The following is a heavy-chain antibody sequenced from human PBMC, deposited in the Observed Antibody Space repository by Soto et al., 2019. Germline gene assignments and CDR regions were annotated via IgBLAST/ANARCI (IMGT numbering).Heavy chain of an antibody. CDR2: IYYSGST. D-gene: IGHD5-18*01. Sequence: LCGGSISSGGYYWSWIRQHPGKGLEWIGYIYYSGSTYYNPSLKSRVTISVDTSKNQFSLKLSSVTAADTAVYYCARVRSIQLWIAFDYWGQGTLVTVSS. CDR3: ARVRSIQLWIAFDY. V-gene: IGHV4-31*02. CDR1: GGSISSGGYY. J-gene: IGHJ4*02.